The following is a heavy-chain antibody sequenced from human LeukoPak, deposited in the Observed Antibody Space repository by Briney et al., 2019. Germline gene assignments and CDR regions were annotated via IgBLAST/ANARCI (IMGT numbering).Heavy chain of an antibody. CDR2: IYYSGST. CDR1: GGSISSSSYY. V-gene: IGHV4-61*01. CDR3: ARGYSYVYYYYGMDV. J-gene: IGHJ6*02. Sequence: PSETLSLTCTVSGGSISSSSYYWSWIRQPPGKGLEWIGYIYYSGSTNYNPSLKSRVTISVDTSKNQFSLKLSSVTAADTAVYYCARGYSYVYYYYGMDVWGQGTTVTVSS. D-gene: IGHD5-18*01.